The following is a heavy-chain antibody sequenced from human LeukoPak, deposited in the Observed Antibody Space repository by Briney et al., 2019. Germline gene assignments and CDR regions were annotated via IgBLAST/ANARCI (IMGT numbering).Heavy chain of an antibody. CDR1: GFTVSSNY. D-gene: IGHD6-19*01. CDR2: IYSGGST. V-gene: IGHV3-66*01. CDR3: AKGDRLFSIAVAGLIDY. J-gene: IGHJ4*02. Sequence: GGSLRLSCAASGFTVSSNYMSWVRQAPGKGLEWVSVIYSGGSTYYADSVKGRFTISRDNSKNTLYLQMNSLRAEDTAVYYCAKGDRLFSIAVAGLIDYWGQGTLVTVSS.